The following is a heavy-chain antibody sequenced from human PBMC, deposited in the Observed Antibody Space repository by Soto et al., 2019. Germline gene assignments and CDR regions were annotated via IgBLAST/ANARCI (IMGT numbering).Heavy chain of an antibody. CDR1: GFTFSDYY. V-gene: IGHV3-11*01. CDR3: ARDYDFWSGYRYYYYYGMDV. J-gene: IGHJ6*02. Sequence: GGSLRLSCAASGFTFSDYYMSWIRQATGKGLEWVSYISSSGSTIYYADSVKGRFTISRDNAKNSLYLQMNSLRAEDTAVYYCARDYDFWSGYRYYYYYGMDVWGQGTTVTVSS. CDR2: ISSSGSTI. D-gene: IGHD3-3*01.